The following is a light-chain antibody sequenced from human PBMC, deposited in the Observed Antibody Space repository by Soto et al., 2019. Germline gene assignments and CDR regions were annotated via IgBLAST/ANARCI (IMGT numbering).Light chain of an antibody. CDR2: GAS. J-gene: IGKJ2*01. V-gene: IGKV3-20*01. CDR3: QQYGSSTYT. CDR1: QSVSSNH. Sequence: EIVLTQSPGSLSLSPRETATLSCRARQSVSSNHLAWYQQKPGQAPRLPIYGASRRATGIPDRFSGSGSGSDFTLTINRLEPEDFAMYYCQQYGSSTYTFGQGTKVDIK.